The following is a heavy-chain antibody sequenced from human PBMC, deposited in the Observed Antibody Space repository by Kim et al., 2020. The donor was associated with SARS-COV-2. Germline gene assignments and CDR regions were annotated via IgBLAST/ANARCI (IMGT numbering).Heavy chain of an antibody. V-gene: IGHV1-58*01. CDR3: AAGEFYDSSGYPTMDAFDI. Sequence: SVKVSCKASGFTFTNSAVQWVRQARGQRLEWIGWIVVGSGNTNYAQKFQERVTITRDVSTSTAYMELTSLRSEDTAVYYCAAGEFYDSSGYPTMDAFDIWGQGTMVTVSS. CDR1: GFTFTNSA. J-gene: IGHJ3*02. CDR2: IVVGSGNT. D-gene: IGHD3-22*01.